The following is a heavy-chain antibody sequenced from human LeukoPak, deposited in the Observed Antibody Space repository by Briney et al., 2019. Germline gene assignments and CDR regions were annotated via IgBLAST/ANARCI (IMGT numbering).Heavy chain of an antibody. Sequence: GGSLRLSCAASGFTFSSYAMHWVRQAPGKGLEWVTVISYDGSKQYYADSAKGRFTISRDNSKNTLYLQMNSLRAEDTAIYNCARDLGSSSDYWGQGTLVTVSS. CDR3: ARDLGSSSDY. CDR2: ISYDGSKQ. V-gene: IGHV3-30*04. J-gene: IGHJ4*02. D-gene: IGHD6-6*01. CDR1: GFTFSSYA.